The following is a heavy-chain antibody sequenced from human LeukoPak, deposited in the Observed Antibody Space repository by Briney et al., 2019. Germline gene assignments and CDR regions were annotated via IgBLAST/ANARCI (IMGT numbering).Heavy chain of an antibody. V-gene: IGHV3-23*01. Sequence: GGSLRLSCAASEFTFSSYAMSWVRQAPGKGLEWVSAISGSGGSTYYADSVKGRFTISRDNSKNTLYLQMDSLRAEDTAVYYCAKREEYYYDSSGYYIRFGYFDYWGQGTLVTVSS. D-gene: IGHD3-22*01. CDR1: EFTFSSYA. CDR3: AKREEYYYDSSGYYIRFGYFDY. CDR2: ISGSGGST. J-gene: IGHJ4*02.